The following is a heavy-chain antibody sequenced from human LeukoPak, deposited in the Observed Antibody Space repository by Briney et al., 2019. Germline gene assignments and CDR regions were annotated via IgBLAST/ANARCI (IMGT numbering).Heavy chain of an antibody. D-gene: IGHD3-3*01. J-gene: IGHJ3*02. CDR1: GYTFTDYY. Sequence: ASVKVSCKASGYTFTDYYMHWVRQAPGQGLEWMGWINSNSGGTNYAQKFQGRVTMTRDTSISTAYMELSSLRSDDTAVYYCARRTLTIRTFDIWGQGTMVTVSS. CDR3: ARRTLTIRTFDI. V-gene: IGHV1-2*02. CDR2: INSNSGGT.